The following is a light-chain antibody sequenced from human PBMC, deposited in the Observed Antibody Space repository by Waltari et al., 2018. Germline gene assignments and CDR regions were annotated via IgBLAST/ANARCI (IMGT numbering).Light chain of an antibody. Sequence: DIQMTQSPPSPSASVGDTVTITCQASQDIRHYLNWYQHRPGKAPTLVINDAFTLETGVPSRFRGGVGGGGFGTDFTLTISSLQPEDTATYYCQQFENLPLTFGGGTKVQIK. V-gene: IGKV1-33*01. CDR1: QDIRHY. J-gene: IGKJ4*01. CDR3: QQFENLPLT. CDR2: DAF.